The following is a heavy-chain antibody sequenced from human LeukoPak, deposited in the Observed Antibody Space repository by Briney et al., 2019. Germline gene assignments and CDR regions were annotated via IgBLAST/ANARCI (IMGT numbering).Heavy chain of an antibody. D-gene: IGHD3-10*01. V-gene: IGHV3-23*01. CDR2: ISDKCDST. CDR3: ARRRPYFGGFDY. CDR1: GFTVNYRD. Sequence: PGGSLRLSCAASGFTVNYRDMSWVRQAPATGLEWVSAISDKCDSTYYADSVKGGFTISRDNSESTLYLHMSSLRDDDTAVYYCARRRPYFGGFDYWGEGTLVTVSS. J-gene: IGHJ4*02.